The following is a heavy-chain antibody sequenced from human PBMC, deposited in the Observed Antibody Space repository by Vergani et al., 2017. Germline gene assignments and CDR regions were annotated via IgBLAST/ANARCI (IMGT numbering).Heavy chain of an antibody. CDR2: INHSGST. J-gene: IGHJ4*02. V-gene: IGHV4-34*01. CDR1: GGSFSGYY. CDR3: ARGRVDTAMDY. Sequence: QVQLQQWGAGLLKPSETLSLTCAVSGGSFSGYYWSWIRQPPGKGLEWIGEINHSGSTNYNPSLKSRVTISVDTSKNQFSLKLSSVTAADTAVYYCARGRVDTAMDYWGQGTLVTVSS. D-gene: IGHD5-18*01.